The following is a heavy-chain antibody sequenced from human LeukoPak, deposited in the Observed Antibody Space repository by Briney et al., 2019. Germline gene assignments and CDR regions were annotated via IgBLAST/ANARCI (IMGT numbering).Heavy chain of an antibody. V-gene: IGHV1-69*04. J-gene: IGHJ6*02. CDR1: GGTFSSYA. Sequence: SVKVSCKASGGTFSSYAISWVRQAPGQGLEWMGRIIPILGIANYAQKFQGRVTITADKSTSTAYMELSSLRSEDTAVYYCARGIAAALHKHYYYYCGMDVWGQGTTVTVSS. D-gene: IGHD6-13*01. CDR2: IIPILGIA. CDR3: ARGIAAALHKHYYYYCGMDV.